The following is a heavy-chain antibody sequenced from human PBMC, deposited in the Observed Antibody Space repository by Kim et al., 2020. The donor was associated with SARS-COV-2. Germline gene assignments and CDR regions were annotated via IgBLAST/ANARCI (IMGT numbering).Heavy chain of an antibody. J-gene: IGHJ4*02. V-gene: IGHV4-39*01. D-gene: IGHD2-15*01. CDR2: IYYSGST. CDR1: GGSISSSSYY. Sequence: SETLSLTCTVSGGSISSSSYYWGWIRQPPGKGLEWIGSIYYSGSTYYNPSLKSRVTISVDTSKNQFSLKLSSVTAADTAVYYCATEGGYCSGGSCDDPYYFDYWGQGTLVTVSS. CDR3: ATEGGYCSGGSCDDPYYFDY.